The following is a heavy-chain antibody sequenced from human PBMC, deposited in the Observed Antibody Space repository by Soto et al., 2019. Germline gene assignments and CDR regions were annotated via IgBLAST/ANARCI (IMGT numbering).Heavy chain of an antibody. V-gene: IGHV1-18*01. CDR1: GYTFTSYG. J-gene: IGHJ4*02. D-gene: IGHD2-15*01. Sequence: ASVKVSCKASGYTFTSYGISWVRQAPGQGLEWMGWISAYNGNTIYAQKFQGRVTMTEDTSTDTAYMELSSLRSEDTAVYYCATDGANCSGGSCYDYWGQGTLVTVSS. CDR3: ATDGANCSGGSCYDY. CDR2: ISAYNGNT.